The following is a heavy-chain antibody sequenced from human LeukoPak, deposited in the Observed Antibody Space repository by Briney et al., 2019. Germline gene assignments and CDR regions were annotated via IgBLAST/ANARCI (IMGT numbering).Heavy chain of an antibody. J-gene: IGHJ6*02. CDR3: ARGNYYGMDV. V-gene: IGHV3-74*01. CDR1: EFTFSNYW. CDR2: INSDGSTT. Sequence: GGSLRLSCAASEFTFSNYWMHWVRQAPGKGLVWVSRINSDGSTTSYADSVKGRFTISRDNAKNTLYLQMNSLRAEDTAVYYCARGNYYGMDVWGQGTTVTVSS.